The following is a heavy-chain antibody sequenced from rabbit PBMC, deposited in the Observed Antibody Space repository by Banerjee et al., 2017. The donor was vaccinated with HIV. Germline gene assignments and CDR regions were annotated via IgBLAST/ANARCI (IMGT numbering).Heavy chain of an antibody. J-gene: IGHJ3*01. Sequence: QSLEESGGDLVKPGASLTLTCTASGFSFSSSYLIRWVRQAPGKGLEWIASIYGGSSGSTYYASWAKGRFTISKTSSTTVTLQMTSLTAADTATYFCAREGYGDGTGDYDLWGQGTLVTVS. CDR2: IYGGSSGST. V-gene: IGHV1S40*01. D-gene: IGHD7-1*01. CDR1: GFSFSSSYL. CDR3: AREGYGDGTGDYDL.